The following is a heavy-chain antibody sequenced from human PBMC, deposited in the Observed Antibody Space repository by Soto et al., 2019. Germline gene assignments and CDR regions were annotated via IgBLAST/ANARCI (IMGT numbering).Heavy chain of an antibody. Sequence: SVKGSFKASGGTLSSYAISWVRQAPGQGLEWMGGIIPIFGTANYAQKFQGRVTITADKSTSTAYMELSSLRSEDTAVYYCARDLAALYLDYYGMDVWGQGTTVTVSS. D-gene: IGHD6-6*01. V-gene: IGHV1-69*06. J-gene: IGHJ6*02. CDR2: IIPIFGTA. CDR3: ARDLAALYLDYYGMDV. CDR1: GGTLSSYA.